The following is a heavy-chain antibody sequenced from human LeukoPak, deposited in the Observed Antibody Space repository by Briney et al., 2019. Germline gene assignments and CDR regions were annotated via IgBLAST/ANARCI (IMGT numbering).Heavy chain of an antibody. J-gene: IGHJ4*02. V-gene: IGHV3-48*04. CDR1: GFTFSTYS. CDR2: ISRSGSTI. CDR3: ARASSGRYFAFIDY. D-gene: IGHD1-26*01. Sequence: PGGSLRLSCAASGFTFSTYSMNWVRQAPGKGLEWVSYISRSGSTIYYADSVKGRFTISRDNAKNSVYLQMNSLRVEDTAVYYCARASSGRYFAFIDYWGQGILVTVSS.